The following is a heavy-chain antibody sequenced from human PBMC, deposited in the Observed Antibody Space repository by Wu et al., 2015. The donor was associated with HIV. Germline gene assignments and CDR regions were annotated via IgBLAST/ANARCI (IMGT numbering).Heavy chain of an antibody. J-gene: IGHJ5*02. CDR1: GGTFSSYA. D-gene: IGHD3-10*01. CDR3: ARGTLLWFGERYDPQINWFDP. V-gene: IGHV1-69*05. CDR2: IIPIFGTA. Sequence: QVQLAQSGAEVKKPGSSVKVSCKASGGTFSSYAISWVRQAPGQGLEWMGGIIPIFGTANYAQKFQGRVTITTDESTSTAYMELSSLRSEDTAVYYCARGTLLWFGERYDPQINWFDPWGQGTLVTVSS.